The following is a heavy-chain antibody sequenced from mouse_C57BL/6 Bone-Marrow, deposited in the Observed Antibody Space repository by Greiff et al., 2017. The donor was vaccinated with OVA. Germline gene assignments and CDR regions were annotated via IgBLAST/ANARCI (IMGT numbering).Heavy chain of an antibody. CDR1: GFTFSDYY. D-gene: IGHD4-1*01. Sequence: EVMLVEPGGGLVQPGGSLKLSCAASGFTFSDYYMYWVRQTPEQRLEWVAYISNGGGSTYYPDTVKGRFTISIDNAKNTLYLQMSRLKSEDTAMYYCARVFLGGCYFDYWGQGTTLTVSS. V-gene: IGHV5-12*01. J-gene: IGHJ2*01. CDR2: ISNGGGST. CDR3: ARVFLGGCYFDY.